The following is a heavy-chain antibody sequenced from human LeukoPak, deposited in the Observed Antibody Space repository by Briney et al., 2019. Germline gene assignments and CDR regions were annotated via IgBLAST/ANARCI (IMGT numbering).Heavy chain of an antibody. D-gene: IGHD3-22*01. J-gene: IGHJ4*02. Sequence: PGGSLRLSCAASGFTFSSYAMSWVRQAPGKGLEWVSAISGSGGSTYYADSVKGRFTIPRDNSKNTLYLQMNSLRAEDTAVYYCAKDQVPYYDSSGYDYWGQGTLVTVSS. V-gene: IGHV3-23*01. CDR3: AKDQVPYYDSSGYDY. CDR2: ISGSGGST. CDR1: GFTFSSYA.